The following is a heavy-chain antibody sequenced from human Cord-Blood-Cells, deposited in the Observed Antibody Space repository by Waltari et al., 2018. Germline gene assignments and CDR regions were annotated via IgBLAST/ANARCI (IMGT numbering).Heavy chain of an antibody. D-gene: IGHD3-10*01. CDR3: ASERGSGSYLNWFDP. CDR2: INHSGST. V-gene: IGHV4-34*01. CDR1: GGSFSGYY. Sequence: QVQLQQWGAGLLKPSETLSLTCAAYGGSFSGYYWRWIRQPPGQGLEWIGEINHSGSTNYHPSLKSRVTISVDTSKNQFSLKLSSVTAADTAVYYCASERGSGSYLNWFDPWGQGTLVTVSS. J-gene: IGHJ5*02.